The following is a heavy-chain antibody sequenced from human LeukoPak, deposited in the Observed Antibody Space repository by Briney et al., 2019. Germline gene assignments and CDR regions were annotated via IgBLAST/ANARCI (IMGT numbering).Heavy chain of an antibody. CDR3: AKDPRPYSSGWYVGLNWFDP. D-gene: IGHD6-19*01. Sequence: PGGSLRLSCAASGFTFSSYGMHWVRQAPGKGLEWVAVISYDGSNKYYADSVKGRFTISRDNSKNTLYLQMNSLRAEDTAVYYCAKDPRPYSSGWYVGLNWFDPWGRGTLVTVSS. J-gene: IGHJ5*02. V-gene: IGHV3-30*18. CDR2: ISYDGSNK. CDR1: GFTFSSYG.